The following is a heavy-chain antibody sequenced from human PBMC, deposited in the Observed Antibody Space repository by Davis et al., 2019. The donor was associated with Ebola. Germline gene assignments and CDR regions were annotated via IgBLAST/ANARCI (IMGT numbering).Heavy chain of an antibody. CDR2: IHPGDSET. CDR3: ARHVGHCSSTSCKHPYYYYGMDV. V-gene: IGHV5-51*01. J-gene: IGHJ6*02. CDR1: GYTFTNYR. D-gene: IGHD2-2*01. Sequence: GGSLRLSCEGSGYTFTNYRIAWVRLLPGKGLEWMGIIHPGDSETRYSPSFQGQVTISADKSISTAYLQWSSLKASDTAMYYCARHVGHCSSTSCKHPYYYYGMDVWGQGTTVTVSS.